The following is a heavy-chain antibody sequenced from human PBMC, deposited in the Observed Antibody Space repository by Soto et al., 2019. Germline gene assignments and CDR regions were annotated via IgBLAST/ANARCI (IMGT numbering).Heavy chain of an antibody. J-gene: IGHJ4*02. Sequence: GGSLRLSCAASGFTFSSYAMNWVRQAPGKGLEWVSVISGSGDSTYYADSVKGRFTISRDNSKNTLYLQMNSLRTEDTAVYYCARRGPGTYFDYWGQGNLVTVSS. CDR2: ISGSGDST. D-gene: IGHD6-13*01. V-gene: IGHV3-23*01. CDR3: ARRGPGTYFDY. CDR1: GFTFSSYA.